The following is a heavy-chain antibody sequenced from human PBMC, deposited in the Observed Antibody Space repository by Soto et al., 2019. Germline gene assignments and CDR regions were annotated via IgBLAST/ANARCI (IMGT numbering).Heavy chain of an antibody. V-gene: IGHV1-69*06. Sequence: QEELVQSGAEVKKPGSSVNVSCKASGGTFVSYSITWVRQAPGQRLEWMGEIIPLLKTVNYAQKFQGRVTITGDRSRSTVYMALSRLRSDDTAVYYCARDPVDLFGYMDVWGHGTTVTVS. D-gene: IGHD6-25*01. CDR1: GGTFVSYS. CDR3: ARDPVDLFGYMDV. CDR2: IIPLLKTV. J-gene: IGHJ6*02.